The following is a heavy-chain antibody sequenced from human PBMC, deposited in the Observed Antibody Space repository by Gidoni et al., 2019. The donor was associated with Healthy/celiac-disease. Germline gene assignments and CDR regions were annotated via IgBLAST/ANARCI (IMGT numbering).Heavy chain of an antibody. J-gene: IGHJ2*01. CDR1: AFSSSRSA. V-gene: IGHV3-23*01. D-gene: IGHD6-19*01. CDR2: ISGRGGST. CDR3: AKDDWTDSSKIDWYFDL. Sequence: VQMLASGGGLVQPGGSLRLSSAATAFSSSRSAMSWVRQAPGKGLGEVTAISGRGGSTYYAGYVKGRFTIARDNTKNTLYLQMNSLRAEDTAVYYCAKDDWTDSSKIDWYFDLWGRGTLVTVSS.